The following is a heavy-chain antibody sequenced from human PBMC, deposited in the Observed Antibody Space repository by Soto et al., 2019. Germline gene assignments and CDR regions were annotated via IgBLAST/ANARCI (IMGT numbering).Heavy chain of an antibody. CDR1: GGSISSSSYY. CDR2: IYYSGST. CDR3: ARADRTLVTSYSLDV. D-gene: IGHD2-21*02. Sequence: SETLSLTCTVSGGSISSSSYYWGWIRQPPGKGLEWIGSIYYSGSTYYNPSLKSRVTISVDTSKKHFSLKLSSVTDADTAAYYCARADRTLVTSYSLDVWGQGTTVTVSS. V-gene: IGHV4-39*02. J-gene: IGHJ6*02.